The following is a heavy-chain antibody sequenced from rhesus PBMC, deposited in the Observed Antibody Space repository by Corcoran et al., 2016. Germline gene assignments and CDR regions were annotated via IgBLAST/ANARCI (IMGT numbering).Heavy chain of an antibody. CDR2: IGGSSGRT. CDR1: GGPISGSYL. CDR3: ARGGPLYYYGLDS. Sequence: QVQLQESGPGVVMPSETLSLTCAVSGGPISGSYLGGWFRPPPGKGLEWIGYIGGSSGRTHYNPSLKSRVTISKDTSKNQFSLKLSSVTAADTAVYYCARGGPLYYYGLDSWGQGVVVTVSS. J-gene: IGHJ6*01. V-gene: IGHV4-127*01. D-gene: IGHD1-1*01.